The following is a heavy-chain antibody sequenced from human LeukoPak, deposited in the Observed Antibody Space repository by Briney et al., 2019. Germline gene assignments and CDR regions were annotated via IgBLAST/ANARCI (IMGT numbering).Heavy chain of an antibody. Sequence: ASVKVSCKASGYTFTSYDINWVRQAPGQGLEWMGIINPSGGSTSYAQKFQGRVTMTRNTSISTAYMELSSLRSEDTAVYYCARGHSDYFAYWGQGPLVTVSS. CDR1: GYTFTSYD. J-gene: IGHJ4*02. CDR3: ARGHSDYFAY. D-gene: IGHD3-10*01. V-gene: IGHV1-8*01. CDR2: INPSGGST.